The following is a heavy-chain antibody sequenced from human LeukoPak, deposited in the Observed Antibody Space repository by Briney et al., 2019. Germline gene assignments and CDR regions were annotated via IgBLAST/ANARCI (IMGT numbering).Heavy chain of an antibody. D-gene: IGHD5-24*01. Sequence: PGGSLRLSCAVSGFTSSDYYMSWVRQAPGKEMECVSYISSDNTYTNYADSVKGRFTISRDNAKNSLYLQMNSLRAEDTAVYYCARGYRDAPRGYFDYWGQGTLVTVSS. CDR1: GFTSSDYY. CDR2: ISSDNTYT. J-gene: IGHJ4*02. V-gene: IGHV3-11*06. CDR3: ARGYRDAPRGYFDY.